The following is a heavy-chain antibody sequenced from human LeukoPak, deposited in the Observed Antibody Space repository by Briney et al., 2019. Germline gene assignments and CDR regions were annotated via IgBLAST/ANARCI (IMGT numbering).Heavy chain of an antibody. CDR2: ISYDGSNK. J-gene: IGHJ4*02. V-gene: IGHV3-30*18. Sequence: PGGSLRLSCAASGFTFSSYGMHWVRQAPGKGLEWVAAISYDGSNKYYADSVKGRFTISRDNSKNTLYLQMNSLRAEDTAVYYCAKDRSSSWYFVYWGQGTLVTVSS. CDR1: GFTFSSYG. CDR3: AKDRSSSWYFVY. D-gene: IGHD6-13*01.